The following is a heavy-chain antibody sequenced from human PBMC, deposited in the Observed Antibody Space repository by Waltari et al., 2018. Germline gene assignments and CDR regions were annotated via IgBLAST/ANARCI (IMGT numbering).Heavy chain of an antibody. CDR1: GLTSSSYS. V-gene: IGHV3-21*01. Sequence: EVQLLESGGGLGKPGGSLRLSGAASGLTSSSYSVHCVRQAPGKGLEWVSSISSSSSYIYYADSVKGRFTISRDNAKNSLYLQMNSLRAEDTAVYYCARDDYGDYLDYWGQGTLVTVSS. D-gene: IGHD4-17*01. CDR3: ARDDYGDYLDY. J-gene: IGHJ4*02. CDR2: ISSSSSYI.